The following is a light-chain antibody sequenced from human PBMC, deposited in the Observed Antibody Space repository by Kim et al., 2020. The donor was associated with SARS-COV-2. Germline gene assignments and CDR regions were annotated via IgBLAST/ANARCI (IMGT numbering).Light chain of an antibody. J-gene: IGKJ2*03. CDR2: GAS. CDR3: QHYGTSPYG. Sequence: LSPGERATLSCRASPSVSSSYLAWYQQKPGQAPGLLIYGASTRAGGTPDRFSGSGSGTDFTLTISRLEPEDIAVYYCQHYGTSPYGFGQGTKLEI. V-gene: IGKV3-20*01. CDR1: PSVSSSY.